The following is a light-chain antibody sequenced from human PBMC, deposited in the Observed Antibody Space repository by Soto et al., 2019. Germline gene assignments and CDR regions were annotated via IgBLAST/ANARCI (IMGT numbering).Light chain of an antibody. CDR1: SSDVGAYNY. V-gene: IGLV2-14*01. J-gene: IGLJ2*01. Sequence: QSALTQPASVSGSPGQSITISCTGTSSDVGAYNYVSWYQQHPGKVPKLMIYDVSNRPSGVSNRFSGSKSGNTASLTISGLQAEDDADYYCSSYTSSSPVVLVGGTKLPVL. CDR3: SSYTSSSPVV. CDR2: DVS.